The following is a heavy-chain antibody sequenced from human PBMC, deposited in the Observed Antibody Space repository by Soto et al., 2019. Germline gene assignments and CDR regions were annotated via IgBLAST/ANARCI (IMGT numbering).Heavy chain of an antibody. J-gene: IGHJ2*01. CDR2: INAGNGTT. CDR1: GYTFTSYA. CDR3: TRGGSLYWYFDL. D-gene: IGHD1-26*01. V-gene: IGHV1-3*01. Sequence: QVQLVQSGAEVKKPGASVKVSCKASGYTFTSYAMHCVRQAPGQRLEWMGWINAGNGTTKYSQKFQGRVTITRDTSASTAYMELSSRGSEDTAVYYCTRGGSLYWYFDLWGRGTLVTVSS.